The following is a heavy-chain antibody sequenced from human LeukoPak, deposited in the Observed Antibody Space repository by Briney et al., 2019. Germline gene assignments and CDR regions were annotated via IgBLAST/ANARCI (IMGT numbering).Heavy chain of an antibody. CDR1: GGSLSSYY. CDR2: IYYSGST. Sequence: SETLSLTCTVSGGSLSSYYWNWIRQPPGKGLEWIGYIYYSGSTNYNPSLKSRVTISLDTSKNQFSLKLTSVTAADTAVYYCASSTRNSGSYWDFHHWGQGTLVTVSS. J-gene: IGHJ1*01. D-gene: IGHD1-26*01. CDR3: ASSTRNSGSYWDFHH. V-gene: IGHV4-59*01.